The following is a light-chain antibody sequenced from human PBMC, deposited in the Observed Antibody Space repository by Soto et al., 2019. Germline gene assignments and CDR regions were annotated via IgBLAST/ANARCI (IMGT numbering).Light chain of an antibody. J-gene: IGKJ1*01. CDR3: QQYYSYLWT. Sequence: DIQMTQSPSTLSASVEDRVTITCRASQSISSWLAWYQQKPGKAPKLLIFKASTLESGVPSRFGGSGSGTEFTLTISSLQPYDFSTYYCQQYYSYLWTFGQGTKVEIK. CDR2: KAS. V-gene: IGKV1-5*03. CDR1: QSISSW.